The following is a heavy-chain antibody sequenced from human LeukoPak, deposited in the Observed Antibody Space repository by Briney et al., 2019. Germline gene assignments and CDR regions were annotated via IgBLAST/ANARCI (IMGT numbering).Heavy chain of an antibody. CDR2: INGDGSET. CDR3: ARVRMGDDFNPFAY. CDR1: GFTFSSFW. J-gene: IGHJ4*02. Sequence: PGGSLRLSCAASGFTFSSFWIYWVRHAPGKGLVWVSRINGDGSETIYADSVKGRFTISRDNAKNTVYLQMNSLRAEDTAVYYCARVRMGDDFNPFAYWGQGTLVTVSS. D-gene: IGHD3-16*01. V-gene: IGHV3-74*01.